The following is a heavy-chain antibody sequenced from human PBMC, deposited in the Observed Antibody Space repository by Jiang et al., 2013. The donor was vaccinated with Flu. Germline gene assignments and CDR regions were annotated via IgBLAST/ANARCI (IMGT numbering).Heavy chain of an antibody. CDR1: GFTFSSYA. CDR3: ARDQGGSYAFDY. V-gene: IGHV3-30-3*01. Sequence: QLLESGGGVVQPGRSLRLSCAASGFTFSSYAMHWVRQAPGKGLEWVAVISYDGSNKYYADSVKGRFTISRDNSKNTLYLQMNSLRAEDTAVYYCARDQGGSYAFDYWGQGTLVTVSS. D-gene: IGHD1-26*01. CDR2: ISYDGSNK. J-gene: IGHJ4*02.